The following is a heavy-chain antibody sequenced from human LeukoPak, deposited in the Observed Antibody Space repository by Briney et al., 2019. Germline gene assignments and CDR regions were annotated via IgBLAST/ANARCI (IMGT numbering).Heavy chain of an antibody. D-gene: IGHD6-19*01. V-gene: IGHV4-59*11. J-gene: IGHJ5*02. Sequence: PSETLSLTCTVSGGSISSHYWSWIRQPPGKGLEWIGNIYYSGSTNYNPSLKSRVTISIDTSKNQFSLKLSSVTVADTAVYYCAREASSGWSNWLDPWGQGTLVTVSS. CDR3: AREASSGWSNWLDP. CDR2: IYYSGST. CDR1: GGSISSHY.